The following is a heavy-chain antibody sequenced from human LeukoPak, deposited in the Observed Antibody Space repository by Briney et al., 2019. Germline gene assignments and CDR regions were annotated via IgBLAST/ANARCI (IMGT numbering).Heavy chain of an antibody. D-gene: IGHD3-16*01. CDR2: INHSGST. J-gene: IGHJ4*02. Sequence: PSETLSLTCAAYGGSFSGYYWSWIRQPPGKGLEWIGEINHSGSTNYNPSLKSRVTISVDTSKNQFSLKLSSVTAADTAVYYCARHPYDYVWGSYRPYYFDYWGQGTLVTVSS. CDR1: GGSFSGYY. CDR3: ARHPYDYVWGSYRPYYFDY. V-gene: IGHV4-34*01.